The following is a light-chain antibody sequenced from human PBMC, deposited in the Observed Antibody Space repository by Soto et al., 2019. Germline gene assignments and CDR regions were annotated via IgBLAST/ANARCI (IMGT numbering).Light chain of an antibody. J-gene: IGKJ1*01. CDR1: QSVSSN. Sequence: EIVMTQSPATLFVSPGERDTLSCRASQSVSSNLAWYQQKPGQAPRLLIYGASTRATGIPARFSGSGSGTEFTLTISSLQSEDFAVYYCQQYNNWPPWTFGQGTKVEIK. CDR3: QQYNNWPPWT. V-gene: IGKV3-15*01. CDR2: GAS.